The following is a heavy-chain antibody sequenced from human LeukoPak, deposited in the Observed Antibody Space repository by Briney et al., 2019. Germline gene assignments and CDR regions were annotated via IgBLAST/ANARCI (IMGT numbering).Heavy chain of an antibody. CDR2: ISGSGGST. CDR1: GFTFSSYA. D-gene: IGHD3-10*01. Sequence: GGSLRLSCAASGFTFSSYAMSWVRQAPGKGLEWVSAISGSGGSTYYADSVKGRFTISRDNSKNTLYLQMNSLRAEDTAVYYCAKDLHRLWFGELLPYGMDVWGQGTTVTASS. J-gene: IGHJ6*02. CDR3: AKDLHRLWFGELLPYGMDV. V-gene: IGHV3-23*01.